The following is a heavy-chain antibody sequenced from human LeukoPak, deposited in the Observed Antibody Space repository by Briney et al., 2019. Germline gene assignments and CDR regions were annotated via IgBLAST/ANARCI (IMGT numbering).Heavy chain of an antibody. V-gene: IGHV1-46*01. D-gene: IGHD2-2*01. J-gene: IGHJ4*02. CDR1: GYTFTSYY. Sequence: ASVKVSCKASGYTFTSYYMHWVRQAPGQGLEWMGIINPSGGSTSYAQKFQGRVTMTRDTSTSTVYMELSSLRSEDTAVYYCARIGDSTSCCGPCAYFDYWGQGTLVTVSS. CDR2: INPSGGST. CDR3: ARIGDSTSCCGPCAYFDY.